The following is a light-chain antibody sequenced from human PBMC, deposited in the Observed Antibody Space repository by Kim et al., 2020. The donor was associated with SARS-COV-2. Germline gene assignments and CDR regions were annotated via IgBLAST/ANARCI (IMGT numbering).Light chain of an antibody. V-gene: IGLV2-23*02. CDR1: SSDVGSYNL. CDR2: EVS. J-gene: IGLJ2*01. Sequence: GQSITISCTGTSSDVGSYNLFSWYQQHPGKAPKLMIYEVSKRPSGVSNRFSGSKSGNTASLTISGLQAEDEADYYCCSYAGSSTLIFGGGTQLTVL. CDR3: CSYAGSSTLI.